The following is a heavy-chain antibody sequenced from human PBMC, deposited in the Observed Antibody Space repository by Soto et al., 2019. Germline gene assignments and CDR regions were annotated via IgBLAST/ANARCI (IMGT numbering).Heavy chain of an antibody. CDR3: ARTYYYDSSGYPNFDY. CDR1: GGTFSSYA. CDR2: IIPIFGTA. Sequence: SVKVSCKASGGTFSSYAISWVRQAPGQGLEWMGGIIPIFGTANYAQKFQGRVTITADESTSTAYMELSSLRSEDTAVYYCARTYYYDSSGYPNFDYWGQGTLVTVSS. J-gene: IGHJ4*02. V-gene: IGHV1-69*13. D-gene: IGHD3-22*01.